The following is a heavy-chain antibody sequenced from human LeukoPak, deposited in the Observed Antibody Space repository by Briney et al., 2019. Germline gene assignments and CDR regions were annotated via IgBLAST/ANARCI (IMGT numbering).Heavy chain of an antibody. J-gene: IGHJ4*02. CDR3: AKVGYYDSSGYYSG. CDR1: GFTVSSNY. D-gene: IGHD3-22*01. V-gene: IGHV3-53*01. CDR2: IYSGGST. Sequence: GGSLRFSCAASGFTVSSNYMSWVRQAPGKGLEWVSVIYSGGSTYYADSVKGRFTISRDNSKNTLYLQMNSLRAEDTAVYYCAKVGYYDSSGYYSGWGQGTLVTVSS.